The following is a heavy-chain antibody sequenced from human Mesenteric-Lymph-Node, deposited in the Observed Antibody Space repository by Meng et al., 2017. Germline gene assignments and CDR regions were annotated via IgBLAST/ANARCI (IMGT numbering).Heavy chain of an antibody. CDR2: ISYDGSNK. J-gene: IGHJ4*02. Sequence: GESLKISCAASGFTFSSYSMNWVRQAPGKGLEWVAVISYDGSNKYYADSVKGRFTISRDNSKNTLYLQMNSLRAEDTAVYYCARAPSVCGGDCYNFDYWGQGTLVTVSS. V-gene: IGHV3-30*03. D-gene: IGHD2-21*02. CDR3: ARAPSVCGGDCYNFDY. CDR1: GFTFSSYS.